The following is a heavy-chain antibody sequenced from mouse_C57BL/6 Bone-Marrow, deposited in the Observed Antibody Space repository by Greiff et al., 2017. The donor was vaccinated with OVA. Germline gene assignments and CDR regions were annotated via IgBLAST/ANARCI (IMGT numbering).Heavy chain of an antibody. J-gene: IGHJ1*01. V-gene: IGHV7-1*01. CDR3: ARDVSDGYSFYRYFDV. CDR2: SRNKANDYTT. D-gene: IGHD2-3*01. Sequence: EVKLVESGGGLVQSGRSLRLSCATSGFTFSDFYMEWVRQAPGKGLEWIAASRNKANDYTTEYSASVKGRFIVSRDTSQSILYLQMNALRAEETATYYCARDVSDGYSFYRYFDVWGAETPLTVSS. CDR1: GFTFSDFY.